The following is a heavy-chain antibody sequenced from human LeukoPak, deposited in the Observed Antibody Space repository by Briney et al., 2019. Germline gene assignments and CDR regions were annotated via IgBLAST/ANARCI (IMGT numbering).Heavy chain of an antibody. V-gene: IGHV1-69*05. D-gene: IGHD1-26*01. CDR1: GGTFSSYA. J-gene: IGHJ4*02. CDR3: ARAGRGATVGGPY. CDR2: IIPIFGTA. Sequence: SVKVSCKASGGTFSSYAISWVRQAPGQGLEWMGGIIPIFGTANYAQKFQGRVTITTDESTSTAYMELSSLRSEDTAVYYCARAGRGATVGGPYWGQGTLVTVSS.